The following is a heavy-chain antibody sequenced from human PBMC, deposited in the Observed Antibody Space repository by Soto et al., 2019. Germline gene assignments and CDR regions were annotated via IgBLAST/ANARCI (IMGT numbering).Heavy chain of an antibody. CDR3: ATWRFDY. CDR2: TYYRSKWYN. J-gene: IGHJ4*02. Sequence: PSQTLSLTCAISVDSVSSNSSAGNWIRHSPSRGLEWLGRTYYRSKWYNDYAVSMRSRITINPDTTKNQFSLQLNSATPEDTAVYYCATWRFDYWGQGTLVTVSS. V-gene: IGHV6-1*01. CDR1: VDSVSSNSSA.